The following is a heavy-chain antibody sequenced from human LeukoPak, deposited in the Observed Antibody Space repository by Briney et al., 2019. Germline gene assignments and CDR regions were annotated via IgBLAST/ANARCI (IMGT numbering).Heavy chain of an antibody. Sequence: GGSLRLSCAASGFTFSSYSMNWVRQAPGKGLEWVSYISSSGHTIYYADSVKGRFTISRDNAKNSLFLQMNSLRAEDTAVYYCARRDSTGYWGQGTLVTVSS. CDR1: GFTFSSYS. D-gene: IGHD2-8*02. J-gene: IGHJ4*02. CDR2: ISSSGHTI. V-gene: IGHV3-48*04. CDR3: ARRDSTGY.